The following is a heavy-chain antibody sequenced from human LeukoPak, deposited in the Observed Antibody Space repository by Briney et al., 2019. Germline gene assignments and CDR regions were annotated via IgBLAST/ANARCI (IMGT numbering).Heavy chain of an antibody. J-gene: IGHJ4*02. D-gene: IGHD1-1*01. CDR3: ARNSKLERRTDLDY. V-gene: IGHV3-30*04. CDR2: ISYDGSNK. Sequence: GGSLRLSCAASGFTFSNYAMHWVRQAPGKGLEWVAVISYDGSNKYYADSVKGRFTISRDNSKNTLYLQMNSLRAEDTAVYYCARNSKLERRTDLDYWGQGTLVTVSS. CDR1: GFTFSNYA.